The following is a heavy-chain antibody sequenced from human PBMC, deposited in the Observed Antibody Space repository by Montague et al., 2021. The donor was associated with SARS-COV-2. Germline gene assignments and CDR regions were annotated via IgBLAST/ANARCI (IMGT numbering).Heavy chain of an antibody. CDR2: IHHGGDT. J-gene: IGHJ6*02. CDR3: ARGVRVANRPDRFSYSLDV. D-gene: IGHD3-3*01. V-gene: IGHV4-34*01. Sequence: SETLSLTCDVNGTSFTDHYWTWLRQSPGGGLEWIGEIHHGGDTNCNPSLRSRVTISIDTSKPQSSLRLYSMTAADTAVYYCARGVRVANRPDRFSYSLDVWGRGTAVTVTS. CDR1: GTSFTDHY.